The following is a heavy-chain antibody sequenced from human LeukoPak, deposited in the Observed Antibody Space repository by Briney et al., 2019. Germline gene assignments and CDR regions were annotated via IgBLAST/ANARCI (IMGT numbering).Heavy chain of an antibody. CDR2: INPNSGGT. Sequence: ASVKVSCKASGYTFTVYYMHWVRQAPGQGLEWMGCINPNSGGTTYAQKFQGRVTMTRDTSISTAYMELSRLRSDDTAVYYCARDPIGDSLPSLSGMDVWGQGTTVTVSS. V-gene: IGHV1-2*02. J-gene: IGHJ6*02. CDR1: GYTFTVYY. D-gene: IGHD4-17*01. CDR3: ARDPIGDSLPSLSGMDV.